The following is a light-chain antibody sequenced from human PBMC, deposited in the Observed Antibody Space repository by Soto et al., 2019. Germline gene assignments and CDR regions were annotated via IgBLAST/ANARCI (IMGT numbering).Light chain of an antibody. Sequence: EIVLTQSPGTLSLSPGERATLSCRASQSVSSSLAWYQQKPGQAPRLLIYGASSRATGIPDRFSGSGSGPDFTLTISRLEPEDFAVYYCQQYNDWPITFGPGTRLEIK. J-gene: IGKJ5*01. CDR3: QQYNDWPIT. CDR1: QSVSSS. V-gene: IGKV3-20*01. CDR2: GAS.